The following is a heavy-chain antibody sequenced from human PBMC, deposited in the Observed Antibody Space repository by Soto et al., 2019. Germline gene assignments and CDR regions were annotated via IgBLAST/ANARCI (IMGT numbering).Heavy chain of an antibody. CDR1: GYTFTSYG. CDR2: ISAYNGTT. D-gene: IGHD6-19*01. J-gene: IGHJ4*02. V-gene: IGHV1-18*01. Sequence: ASVKVSCKASGYTFTSYGISWVRQAPGQGLEWMGWISAYNGTTTYAQKFQGRVTMTRDTSTSTVYMELSSLRSEDTAVYYCARRSFSSGWDFDYWGQGTLVTVSS. CDR3: ARRSFSSGWDFDY.